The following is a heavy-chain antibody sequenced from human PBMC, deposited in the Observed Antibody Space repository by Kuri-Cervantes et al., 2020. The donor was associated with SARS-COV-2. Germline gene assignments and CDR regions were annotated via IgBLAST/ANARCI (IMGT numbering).Heavy chain of an antibody. V-gene: IGHV3-53*01. CDR2: IYGGGST. CDR1: GFTVSSNY. CDR3: ASGILYRWEGYFDY. Sequence: GESLKISCAASGFTVSSNYMSWARQAPGKGLEWVSVIYGGGSTYYADSVKGRFTISRDNSKNTLYLQMNSLRAEDTAVYYCASGILYRWEGYFDYWGQGTLVTVSS. D-gene: IGHD2-15*01. J-gene: IGHJ4*02.